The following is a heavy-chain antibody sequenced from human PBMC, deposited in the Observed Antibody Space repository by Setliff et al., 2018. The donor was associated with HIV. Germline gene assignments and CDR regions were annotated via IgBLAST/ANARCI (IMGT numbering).Heavy chain of an antibody. CDR2: IYTSGST. Sequence: PSETLSLTCTVSGGSISSGSYYWSWIRQPAGKGLEWIGRIYTSGSTNYNPSLKSRVTMSVDTSKNQFSLKLSSVTAADTAVYYCARVGQQQLVLNDAFDIWGQGTMVTVSS. CDR3: ARVGQQQLVLNDAFDI. J-gene: IGHJ3*02. D-gene: IGHD6-13*01. CDR1: GGSISSGSYY. V-gene: IGHV4-61*02.